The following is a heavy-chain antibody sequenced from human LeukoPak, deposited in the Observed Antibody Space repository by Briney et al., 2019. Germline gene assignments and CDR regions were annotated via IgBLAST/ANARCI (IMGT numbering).Heavy chain of an antibody. V-gene: IGHV3-30*04. Sequence: GGSLRLSCAASGFTFSSYAMHWVRQAPGKGLEWVAVISYDGSNKYYADSVKGRFTISRDNSKNKLYLQMNSLRAEDTALYYCARVGGDYRSYYYYYMDVWGKGTTVTVSS. D-gene: IGHD4-11*01. CDR1: GFTFSSYA. CDR3: ARVGGDYRSYYYYYMDV. CDR2: ISYDGSNK. J-gene: IGHJ6*03.